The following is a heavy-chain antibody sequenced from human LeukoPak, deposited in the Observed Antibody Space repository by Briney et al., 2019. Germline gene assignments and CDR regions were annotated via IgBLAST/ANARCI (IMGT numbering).Heavy chain of an antibody. V-gene: IGHV4-59*01. CDR1: GGSINNYY. Sequence: PSETLSLTCTVSGGSINNYYWSWIRQPPGKGLEWIGYFFYTGNTNYNPSLRSRATISVGMSKSQFSLKLTSVTAADTAVYYCARGSCSGGTCSGWFDPWGQGTLVTVSS. J-gene: IGHJ5*02. CDR3: ARGSCSGGTCSGWFDP. CDR2: FFYTGNT. D-gene: IGHD2-15*01.